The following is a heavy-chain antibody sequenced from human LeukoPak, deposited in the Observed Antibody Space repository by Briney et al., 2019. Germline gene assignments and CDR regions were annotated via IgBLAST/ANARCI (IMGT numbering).Heavy chain of an antibody. Sequence: ASVKVSCKASGYTFTGYFMHWVRQAPGQGLEWMGWINPNTGGTNYAQKFQGSVTMTRDTSISTVYMELSSLRSDDTAMYYCARVGGSWYLRLGSWGQGTLVTVSS. D-gene: IGHD6-13*01. CDR2: INPNTGGT. CDR1: GYTFTGYF. V-gene: IGHV1-2*02. CDR3: ARVGGSWYLRLGS. J-gene: IGHJ4*02.